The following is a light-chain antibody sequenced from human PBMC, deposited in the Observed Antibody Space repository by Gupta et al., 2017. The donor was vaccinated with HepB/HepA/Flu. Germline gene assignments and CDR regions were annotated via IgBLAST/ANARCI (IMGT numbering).Light chain of an antibody. J-gene: IGKJ1*01. Sequence: EIVMTQSPATLSVSPGERATLSCRASQGVSNKLAWYQQKPGQAPRLLIYGASTRATGIPARFSGSGSGTEFTLTISSLQSEDFAVYYCQQYNNWPPWTFGQGTKVEIK. CDR2: GAS. V-gene: IGKV3-15*01. CDR3: QQYNNWPPWT. CDR1: QGVSNK.